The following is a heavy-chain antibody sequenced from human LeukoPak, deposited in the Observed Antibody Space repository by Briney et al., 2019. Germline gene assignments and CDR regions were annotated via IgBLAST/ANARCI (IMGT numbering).Heavy chain of an antibody. V-gene: IGHV4-34*01. J-gene: IGHJ5*02. CDR2: INHSGST. CDR3: ARGRNPLHYYYGSGSYYKAANWFDP. CDR1: GGAFSGYY. D-gene: IGHD3-10*01. Sequence: SETLSLTCAVYGGAFSGYYWSWIRQPPGKGLEWIGEINHSGSTNYNPSLKSRVTISVDTSKNQFSLKLSSVTAADRAVYYCARGRNPLHYYYGSGSYYKAANWFDPWGQGTLVTVSS.